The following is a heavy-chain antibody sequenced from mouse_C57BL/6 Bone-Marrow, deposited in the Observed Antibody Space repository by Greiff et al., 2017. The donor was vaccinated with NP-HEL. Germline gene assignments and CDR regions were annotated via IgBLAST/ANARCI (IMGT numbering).Heavy chain of an antibody. CDR1: GFTFSSYA. J-gene: IGHJ2*01. CDR2: ISDGGSYT. CDR3: ARSYDGYLPSDY. V-gene: IGHV5-4*01. Sequence: DVQLVESGGGLVKPGGSLKLSCAASGFTFSSYAMSWVRQTPEKRLEWVATISDGGSYTYYPDNVKGRFTISRDNAKNNLYLQMSHLKSEDTAMYYCARSYDGYLPSDYWGQGTTLTVSS. D-gene: IGHD2-3*01.